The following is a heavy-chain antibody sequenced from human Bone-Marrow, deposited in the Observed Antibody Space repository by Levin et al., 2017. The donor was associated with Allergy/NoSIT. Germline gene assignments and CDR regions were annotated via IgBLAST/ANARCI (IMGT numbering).Heavy chain of an antibody. V-gene: IGHV3-30*18. D-gene: IGHD6-13*01. J-gene: IGHJ6*02. Sequence: GESLKISCAASGFTFRSFGMHWVRQAPGKGLEWVAVISFDGSEKYYAVSVKGRFTISRDNSKNTVYLQMNKMGPEDTAIYYCAKDLGSWGNNHYFYGMDVWGQGAPVTVSS. CDR1: GFTFRSFG. CDR3: AKDLGSWGNNHYFYGMDV. CDR2: ISFDGSEK.